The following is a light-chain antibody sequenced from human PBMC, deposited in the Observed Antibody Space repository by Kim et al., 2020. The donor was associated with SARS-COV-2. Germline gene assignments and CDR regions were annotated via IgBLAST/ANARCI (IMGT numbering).Light chain of an antibody. CDR2: DVR. Sequence: PVTWITISCTRTRSDVDDYNYVAAYQQHPGKAPKLIIYDVRKRSSGVSNRFSGSKSGNTAYLTISGLQPEDEADYYCSSYAGSITWVFGGGTKLTVL. V-gene: IGLV2-14*03. CDR3: SSYAGSITWV. J-gene: IGLJ3*02. CDR1: RSDVDDYNY.